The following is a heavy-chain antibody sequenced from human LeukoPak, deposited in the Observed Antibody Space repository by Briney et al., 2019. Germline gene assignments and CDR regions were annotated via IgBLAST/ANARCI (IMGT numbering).Heavy chain of an antibody. V-gene: IGHV3-21*01. J-gene: IGHJ4*02. CDR3: ASASAAGTGYFDY. Sequence: PGGSLRLSCVASGFTFSSYSMNWVRQAPGKGLEWVSSISSSSSYIYYADSVKGRFTISRDNAKKSLYPQMNSLRAEDTAVYYCASASAAGTGYFDYWGQGTLVTVSS. CDR2: ISSSSSYI. CDR1: GFTFSSYS. D-gene: IGHD6-13*01.